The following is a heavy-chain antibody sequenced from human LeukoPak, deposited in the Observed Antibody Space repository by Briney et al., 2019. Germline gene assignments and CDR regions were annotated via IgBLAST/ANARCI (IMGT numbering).Heavy chain of an antibody. CDR3: AKDRSLYSYSPGTYGDFDS. CDR1: GFTFSSYA. CDR2: ISGSGGST. Sequence: GGSLRLSCAASGFTFSSYAMSWVRQAPGKGLEWVSAISGSGGSTYYADSEKGRFTISRDRSKNTLYLQMNSLRAEDTAVYYCAKDRSLYSYSPGTYGDFDSWGQGTLVTVSS. V-gene: IGHV3-23*01. D-gene: IGHD3-10*01. J-gene: IGHJ4*02.